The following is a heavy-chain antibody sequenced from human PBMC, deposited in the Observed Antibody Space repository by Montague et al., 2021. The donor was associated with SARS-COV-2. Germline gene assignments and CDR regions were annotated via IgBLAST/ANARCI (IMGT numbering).Heavy chain of an antibody. D-gene: IGHD3-22*01. Sequence: SETLSLTCAVYGESFSGYYWSWIRQPPGKGLEWIGEINHSGSTNYNPSLKSRVTISVDTSKNQFSLKLSSVTAADTAVYYCARGPRITMIVVVITDIWFDPGGQGTLVTVSS. J-gene: IGHJ5*02. V-gene: IGHV4-34*01. CDR2: INHSGST. CDR3: ARGPRITMIVVVITDIWFDP. CDR1: GESFSGYY.